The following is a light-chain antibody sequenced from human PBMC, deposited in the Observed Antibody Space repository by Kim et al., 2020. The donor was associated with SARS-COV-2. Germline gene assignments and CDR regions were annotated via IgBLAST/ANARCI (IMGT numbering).Light chain of an antibody. V-gene: IGKV1-27*01. CDR2: AAS. CDR1: QGISNY. CDR3: QKYNSAPRT. Sequence: ASVGDRVTIACRASQGISNYLAWYQQKPGKVPKLLIYAASALQSGVPSRFSGSGSGTDFTLTISSLQPEDVATYYCQKYNSAPRTFGQGTKVDIK. J-gene: IGKJ1*01.